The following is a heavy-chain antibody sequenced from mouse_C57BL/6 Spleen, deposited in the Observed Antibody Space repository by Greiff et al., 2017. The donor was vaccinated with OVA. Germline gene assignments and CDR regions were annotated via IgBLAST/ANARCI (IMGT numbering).Heavy chain of an antibody. CDR1: GYTFTSYW. Sequence: VQLQQPGAELVMPGASVKLSCKASGYTFTSYWMHWVKQRPGQGLEWIGEIDPSDSYTNYNQKFKGKSTLTVDKSSSTAYMQLSSLTSEDSAVYYCANWGYAMDYWGQGTSVTVSS. D-gene: IGHD4-1*01. CDR3: ANWGYAMDY. CDR2: IDPSDSYT. J-gene: IGHJ4*01. V-gene: IGHV1-69*01.